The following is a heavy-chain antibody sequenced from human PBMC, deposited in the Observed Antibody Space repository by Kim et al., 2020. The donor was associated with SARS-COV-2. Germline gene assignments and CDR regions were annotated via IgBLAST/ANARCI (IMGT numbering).Heavy chain of an antibody. V-gene: IGHV5-10-1*01. Sequence: NYRPSFQGHVTISADKSISTAYLQWSSLKASDTSMYYCARHGGYFDYGMDVWGQGTTVTVSS. J-gene: IGHJ6*02. D-gene: IGHD3-9*01. CDR3: ARHGGYFDYGMDV.